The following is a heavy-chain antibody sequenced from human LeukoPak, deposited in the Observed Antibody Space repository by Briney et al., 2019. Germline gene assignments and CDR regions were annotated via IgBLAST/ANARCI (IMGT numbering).Heavy chain of an antibody. J-gene: IGHJ5*02. V-gene: IGHV4-59*01. CDR2: IYYSGRT. CDR3: ARDSKFGFLNWFDP. D-gene: IGHD3-10*02. Sequence: SETLSLTCTVSGGSISSYYWSWIRQPPGKGLEWIGYIYYSGRTNCNPSLKSRVTISVDTSKNQFSLKLSSVTAADTAVYYCARDSKFGFLNWFDPWGQGILVTVSS. CDR1: GGSISSYY.